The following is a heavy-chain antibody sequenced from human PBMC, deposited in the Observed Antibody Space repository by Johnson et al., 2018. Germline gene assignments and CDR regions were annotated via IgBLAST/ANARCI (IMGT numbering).Heavy chain of an antibody. CDR2: IYSGGST. V-gene: IGHV3-66*01. D-gene: IGHD6-13*01. Sequence: VQLVESGGGSVKPGGSLKLSCTASGFTFSDYYMSWVRQAPGKGLEWVSVIYSGGSTYYADPVKGRFTISRDNPKNTLYLQMNSLRAEDTAVYYWARVPGSESSSGYGSYYYYYMDVWGKGATVTVS. J-gene: IGHJ6*03. CDR3: ARVPGSESSSGYGSYYYYYMDV. CDR1: GFTFSDYY.